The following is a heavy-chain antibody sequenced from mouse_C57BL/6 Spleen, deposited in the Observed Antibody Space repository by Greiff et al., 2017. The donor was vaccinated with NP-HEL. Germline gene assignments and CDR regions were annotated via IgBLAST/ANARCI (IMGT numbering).Heavy chain of an antibody. CDR1: GYTFTSYW. CDR3: AHPLITTVVAPFAY. J-gene: IGHJ3*01. D-gene: IGHD1-1*01. CDR2: IYPGSGST. Sequence: QVQLQQPGAELVKPGASVKMSCKASGYTFTSYWITWVKQRPGQGLEWIGDIYPGSGSTNYNEKFKSKATLTVDTSSSTAYMQLSSLTSEDSAVYYCAHPLITTVVAPFAYWGQGTLVTVSA. V-gene: IGHV1-55*01.